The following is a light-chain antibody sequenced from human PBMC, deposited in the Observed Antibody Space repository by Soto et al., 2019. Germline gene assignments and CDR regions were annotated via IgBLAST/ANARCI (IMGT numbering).Light chain of an antibody. Sequence: DIQMTQSPSTLSASVGDRVTITCRASQSIGNWLAWYQQRPGKAPNLLIYKASTLEIGVPSRFSGSGSGTDFTLTITSLQPDDFATYYCQQYNPYPWTCDQGTKVEIK. CDR3: QQYNPYPWT. J-gene: IGKJ1*01. CDR1: QSIGNW. CDR2: KAS. V-gene: IGKV1-5*03.